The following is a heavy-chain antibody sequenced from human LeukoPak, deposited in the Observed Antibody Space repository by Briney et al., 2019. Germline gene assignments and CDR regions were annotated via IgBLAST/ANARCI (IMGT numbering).Heavy chain of an antibody. CDR3: ARISRPADRTVGPYYMNV. CDR2: ISYSGTT. D-gene: IGHD1-26*01. CDR1: VGSLSRGSYY. Sequence: PSETLSLTCTVSVGSLSRGSYYWGWIRQPPGKGMEWLASISYSGTTSYNPSLKSRVTISVDTSKNQFSLKLTSVTAADTAVYYCARISRPADRTVGPYYMNVWGKGATVSVSS. V-gene: IGHV4-39*01. J-gene: IGHJ6*03.